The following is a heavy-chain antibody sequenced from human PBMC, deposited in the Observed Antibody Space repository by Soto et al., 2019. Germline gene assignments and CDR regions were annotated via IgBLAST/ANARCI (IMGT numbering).Heavy chain of an antibody. CDR3: ARGKFGSGWAYYFDS. CDR2: ISGNGVNT. Sequence: EVQLLESGGGLVQPGGSLRLSCAASGFTFSNYAMSWVRQAPGKGLKWVSAISGNGVNTYYADSVKGRFTISRDYSKNTLYLHMNSLRAEDTAVYYCARGKFGSGWAYYFDSWGQGTLVTVSS. D-gene: IGHD6-19*01. CDR1: GFTFSNYA. J-gene: IGHJ4*02. V-gene: IGHV3-23*01.